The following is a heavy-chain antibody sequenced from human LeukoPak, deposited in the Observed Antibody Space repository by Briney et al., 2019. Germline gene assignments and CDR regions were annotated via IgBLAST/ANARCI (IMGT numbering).Heavy chain of an antibody. CDR1: GFTFGKYW. D-gene: IGHD3-22*01. CDR3: ARGEAYYYDSSGYYLM. V-gene: IGHV3-7*03. CDR2: IKLDGSEK. J-gene: IGHJ4*02. Sequence: GGSLRLSCVASGFTFGKYWMSWVRQAPGKGLEWVANIKLDGSEKNYVDSVKGRFTISRDNTKNPLYLQMNSLRAEDTAVYYCARGEAYYYDSSGYYLMWGQGTLVTVSS.